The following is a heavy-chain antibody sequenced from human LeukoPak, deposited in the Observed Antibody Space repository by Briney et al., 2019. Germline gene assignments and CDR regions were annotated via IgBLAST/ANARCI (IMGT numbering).Heavy chain of an antibody. D-gene: IGHD5-12*01. CDR1: GGSFSGYY. Sequence: KPSETLSLTCAVYGGSFSGYYWSWIRQPPGKGLEWIGEINHSGSTNYNPSLKSRVTISVDTSKNQFSLKLSSVTAADTAVYYCATLPQSYDQLMDVWGKGTTVTISS. V-gene: IGHV4-34*01. CDR3: ATLPQSYDQLMDV. J-gene: IGHJ6*03. CDR2: INHSGST.